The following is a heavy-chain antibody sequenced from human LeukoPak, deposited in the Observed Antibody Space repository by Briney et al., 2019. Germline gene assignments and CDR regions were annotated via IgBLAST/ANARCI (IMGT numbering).Heavy chain of an antibody. J-gene: IGHJ4*02. CDR3: ARIGYSSSSLDF. D-gene: IGHD6-6*01. V-gene: IGHV3-7*01. CDR1: GFTFSNYW. Sequence: PGGSLRLSCAPSGFTFSNYWMTSVRHAPGRGLEWVANIKQDGSTKLYVDSLKSRLTISRDNARNSLYLQIDTLRVEDTAIYYCARIGYSSSSLDFWGQGTLVTVSS. CDR2: IKQDGSTK.